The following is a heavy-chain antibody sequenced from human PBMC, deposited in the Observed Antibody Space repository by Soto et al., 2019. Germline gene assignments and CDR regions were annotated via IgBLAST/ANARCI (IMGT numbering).Heavy chain of an antibody. Sequence: QVHLVQSGLEVKKPGASVKVSCKTSGYTFSNYGIAWVRQAPGQGLEGMGWINGYNANTNYAQKFQGRVTMPIDTSATTAYLELRSLRSDDTAVFYCARGDSPVHFDHWGQGTLVTVST. CDR2: INGYNANT. J-gene: IGHJ4*02. D-gene: IGHD4-4*01. CDR1: GYTFSNYG. CDR3: ARGDSPVHFDH. V-gene: IGHV1-18*01.